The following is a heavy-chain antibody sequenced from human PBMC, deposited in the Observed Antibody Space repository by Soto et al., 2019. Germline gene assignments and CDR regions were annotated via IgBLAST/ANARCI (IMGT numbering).Heavy chain of an antibody. CDR3: ARDSGSSGWYGMDV. V-gene: IGHV3-33*01. J-gene: IGHJ6*02. CDR2: IWYDGSNK. D-gene: IGHD6-19*01. Sequence: QVQLVESGGGVVQPGRSLRLSCAASGFTFSSYGMHWVRQAPGKGLEWVAVIWYDGSNKYYADSVKGRFTISRDNSKNTLYLQMNSLRAEDTAVYYCARDSGSSGWYGMDVWGQGTTVTVSS. CDR1: GFTFSSYG.